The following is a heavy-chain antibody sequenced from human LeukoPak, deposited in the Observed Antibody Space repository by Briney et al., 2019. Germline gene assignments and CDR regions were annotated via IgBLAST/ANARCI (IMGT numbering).Heavy chain of an antibody. V-gene: IGHV1-2*02. CDR3: ARGLAVARDAFNI. CDR2: INPNSGGT. J-gene: IGHJ3*02. CDR1: GYTFTGYY. Sequence: GASVKVSCRASGYTFTGYYMHWVRQAPGQGLEWMGWINPNSGGTNYAQKFQGRVTMTRDTSISTAYMELSRLRSDDTAVYYCARGLAVARDAFNIWGQGTMVTVSS. D-gene: IGHD6-19*01.